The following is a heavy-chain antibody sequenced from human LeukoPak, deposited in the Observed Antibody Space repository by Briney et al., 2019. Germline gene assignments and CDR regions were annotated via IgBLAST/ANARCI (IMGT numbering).Heavy chain of an antibody. D-gene: IGHD3-22*01. J-gene: IGHJ4*02. CDR2: IYYSGST. Sequence: SETLSLTCTVSGGSISSHYWSWIRQPPGKGLEWIGYIYYSGSTNYNPSLESRVTISVDTSKNQFSLKLSSVTAADTAVYYCARHGSVSSGALVWGQGTLVTVSS. CDR3: ARHGSVSSGALV. V-gene: IGHV4-59*08. CDR1: GGSISSHY.